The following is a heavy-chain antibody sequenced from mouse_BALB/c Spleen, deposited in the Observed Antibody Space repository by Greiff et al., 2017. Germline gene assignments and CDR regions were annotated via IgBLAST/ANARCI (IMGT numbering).Heavy chain of an antibody. CDR2: IDPFNGGT. J-gene: IGHJ1*01. CDR1: GYSFTSYY. D-gene: IGHD1-2*01. V-gene: IGHV1S135*01. Sequence: VQLQQSGPELMKPGASVKISCKASGYSFTSYYMHWVKQSHGKSLEWIGYIDPFNGGTSYNQKFKGKATLTVDKSSSTAYMHLSSLTSEDSAVYYCARSTTAKYFDVWGAGTTVTVSS. CDR3: ARSTTAKYFDV.